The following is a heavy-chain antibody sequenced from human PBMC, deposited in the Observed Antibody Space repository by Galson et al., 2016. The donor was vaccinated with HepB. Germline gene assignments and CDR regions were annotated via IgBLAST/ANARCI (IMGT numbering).Heavy chain of an antibody. J-gene: IGHJ4*02. V-gene: IGHV3-33*08. CDR1: GFTFSSYA. Sequence: SLRLSCAASGFTFSSYAMHWVRQVPGKGLEWVAIIWYDGSHKFYLDSVKGRFTISRDNSKSTLYLQMNSLRAEDTAVYYCARDQEYNFWSGYYPLKFFDYWGQGTLVTVSS. CDR3: ARDQEYNFWSGYYPLKFFDY. D-gene: IGHD3-3*01. CDR2: IWYDGSHK.